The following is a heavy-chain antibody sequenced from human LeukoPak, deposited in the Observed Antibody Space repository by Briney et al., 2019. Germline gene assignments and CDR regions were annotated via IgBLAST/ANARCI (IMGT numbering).Heavy chain of an antibody. CDR3: AKGSSSGWPYYFDY. Sequence: PGGSLRLSCAASGFTFSSYAMSWVRQAPEKGLEWVSAITGGGGSTYYADSVKGRVTISRDNSKNTLYLQMNSLRVGDMAVYYCAKGSSSGWPYYFDYWGQGTLVTVPS. D-gene: IGHD6-19*01. J-gene: IGHJ4*02. V-gene: IGHV3-23*01. CDR2: ITGGGGST. CDR1: GFTFSSYA.